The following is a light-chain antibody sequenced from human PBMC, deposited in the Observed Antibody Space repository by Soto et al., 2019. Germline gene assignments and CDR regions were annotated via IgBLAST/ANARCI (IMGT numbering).Light chain of an antibody. CDR2: GAS. J-gene: IGKJ2*01. CDR1: QSVSSTY. Sequence: EIVLTQSPGTLSLSPGERATLSCRASQSVSSTYIAWYQQNPGQAPRLLIYGASSRATGIPXXXXGSGSGXXXXXXXXXXXXEXFXVYFCQQYGRSPPFTFGQGTKVEIK. CDR3: QQYGRSPPFT. V-gene: IGKV3-20*01.